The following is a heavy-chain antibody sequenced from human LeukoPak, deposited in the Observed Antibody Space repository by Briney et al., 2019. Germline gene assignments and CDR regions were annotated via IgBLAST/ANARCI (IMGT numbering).Heavy chain of an antibody. CDR1: GHTFTTYY. Sequence: ASVKVSCKASGHTFTTYYVHLVRQAPGQGLEWMGVINPSGDGTNYPQRFQGRVTLTRDTSTSTVYMELSSLRSEDTPIYYCAKETPNTGWFDPWGQGTLVTVSS. V-gene: IGHV1-46*01. CDR3: AKETPNTGWFDP. D-gene: IGHD1-14*01. CDR2: INPSGDGT. J-gene: IGHJ5*02.